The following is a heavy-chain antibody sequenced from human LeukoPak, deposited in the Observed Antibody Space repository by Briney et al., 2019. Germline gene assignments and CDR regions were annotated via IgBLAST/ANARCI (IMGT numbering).Heavy chain of an antibody. CDR1: GFTFDDYA. Sequence: LAGGSLRLSCAASGFTFDDYAMPWVRQAPGKGLEWVSGISWNSGSIGYADSVKGRFTISRDNAKNSLYLQMNSLRAEDTALYYCAKDIGLSGSYPSFDYWGQGTLVTVSS. CDR2: ISWNSGSI. J-gene: IGHJ4*02. D-gene: IGHD1-26*01. CDR3: AKDIGLSGSYPSFDY. V-gene: IGHV3-9*01.